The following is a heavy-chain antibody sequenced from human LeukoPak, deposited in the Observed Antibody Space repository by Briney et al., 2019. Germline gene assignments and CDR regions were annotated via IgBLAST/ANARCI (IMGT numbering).Heavy chain of an antibody. CDR1: GYTFTSYY. Sequence: ASVKVSCKASGYTFTSYYMHWVRQAPGQGLEWMGIINPSGGSTSYAQKFQGRVTMTRDMSTSTVYMELSSLGSEDTAVYYCARVSSGQHFDYWGQGTLVTVSS. V-gene: IGHV1-46*01. D-gene: IGHD3-10*01. CDR2: INPSGGST. CDR3: ARVSSGQHFDY. J-gene: IGHJ4*02.